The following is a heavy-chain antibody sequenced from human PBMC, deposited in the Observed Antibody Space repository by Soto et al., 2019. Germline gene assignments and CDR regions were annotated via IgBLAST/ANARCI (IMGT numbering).Heavy chain of an antibody. CDR3: VRDLLEGYGHARQPDY. V-gene: IGHV3-21*06. Sequence: VGSLRLSCVASCFTFRAYSMSWVRQAPGQGLEWVASITSSNTYIYYTRSVEGRFTISRDDAKNSLHLQMNTLRAEDTAVYYCVRDLLEGYGHARQPDYWGQGTLVTVSS. CDR2: ITSSNTYI. CDR1: CFTFRAYS. D-gene: IGHD2-15*01. J-gene: IGHJ4*02.